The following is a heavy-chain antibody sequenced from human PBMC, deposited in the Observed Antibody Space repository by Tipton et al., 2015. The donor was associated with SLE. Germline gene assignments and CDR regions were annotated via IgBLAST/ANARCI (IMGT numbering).Heavy chain of an antibody. CDR2: LHSSGST. J-gene: IGHJ5*02. V-gene: IGHV4-61*02. CDR1: GGSISSGLNY. CDR3: ARGSSTWIRS. D-gene: IGHD2-2*01. Sequence: TLSLTCSVSGGSISSGLNYWSWIRQPAGKGLEWIGRLHSSGSTKYNPSLKSRVTISVDTSKRQFSLKLTSVTAADTAVYYCARGSSTWIRSWGQGTLVTVSS.